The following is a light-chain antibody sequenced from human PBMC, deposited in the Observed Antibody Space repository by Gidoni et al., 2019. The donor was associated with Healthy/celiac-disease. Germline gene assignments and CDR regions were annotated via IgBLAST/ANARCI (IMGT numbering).Light chain of an antibody. CDR2: GAS. Sequence: ELVLTQSPGTLSLSPGERATLSCRASQSVSSSYLAWYQQKPGQAPRLLIYGASSRATGIPDRFSGSGSGTDFTLTISRREPEDFAVNYCQQYGSSPTTFGQGTKVEIK. J-gene: IGKJ1*01. V-gene: IGKV3-20*01. CDR3: QQYGSSPTT. CDR1: QSVSSSY.